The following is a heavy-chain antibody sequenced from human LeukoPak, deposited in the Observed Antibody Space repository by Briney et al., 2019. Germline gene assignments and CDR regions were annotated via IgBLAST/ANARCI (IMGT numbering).Heavy chain of an antibody. CDR3: ARQRGYNYGLFDY. CDR2: IYYSGST. CDR1: GGSISSSTYY. V-gene: IGHV4-39*01. D-gene: IGHD5-18*01. J-gene: IGHJ4*02. Sequence: SETLSLTCTVSGGSISSSTYYWGWIRQPPGKGLEWIGNIYYSGSTYYNPSLKSRVTISVDTSKNQFSLKLNSVTAADTAVYYCARQRGYNYGLFDYWGQGTLVTVSS.